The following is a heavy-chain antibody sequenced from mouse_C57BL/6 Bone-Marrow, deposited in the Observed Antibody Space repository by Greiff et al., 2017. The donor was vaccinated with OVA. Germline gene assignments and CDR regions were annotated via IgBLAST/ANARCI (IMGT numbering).Heavy chain of an antibody. J-gene: IGHJ1*03. Sequence: EVQRVESGGGLVQPGGSLKLSCAASGFTFSDYYLYWVRQTPEKRLEWVAYISNGGGSTYYPDTVQGRFTISRDNAKNTLYLQMSRLKSEDTAMYYCARPALDYYGSSYGYFDVWGTGTTVTVSS. CDR3: ARPALDYYGSSYGYFDV. CDR2: ISNGGGST. CDR1: GFTFSDYY. V-gene: IGHV5-12*01. D-gene: IGHD1-1*01.